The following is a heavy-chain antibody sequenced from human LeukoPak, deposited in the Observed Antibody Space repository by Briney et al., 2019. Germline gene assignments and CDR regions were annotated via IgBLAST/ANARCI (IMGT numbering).Heavy chain of an antibody. D-gene: IGHD6-13*01. CDR2: ITSNGNNK. Sequence: PGGSLRLSCSTSGFIFSSYPMHWVRQPPGKGLEYVSGITSNGNNKNYADSVKGRFTISRDNSKNTLSLHMSSLRAEDTAVYYCVKDQGEYSSSWYYFDNWGQGTLVTVSS. CDR3: VKDQGEYSSSWYYFDN. V-gene: IGHV3-64D*06. J-gene: IGHJ4*02. CDR1: GFIFSSYP.